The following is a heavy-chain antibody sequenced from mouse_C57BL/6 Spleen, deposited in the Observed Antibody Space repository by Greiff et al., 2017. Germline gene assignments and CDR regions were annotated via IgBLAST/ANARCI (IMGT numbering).Heavy chain of an antibody. CDR1: GYAFSSSW. J-gene: IGHJ2*01. V-gene: IGHV1-82*01. CDR3: ARSVTTVVARYFDY. CDR2: IYPGGGDT. D-gene: IGHD1-1*01. Sequence: LQESGPELVKPGASVKISCKASGYAFSSSWMNWVKQRPGKGLEWIGRIYPGGGDTNYNGKFKGKATLTADKSSSTAYMQLSSLTSEASAVYFCARSVTTVVARYFDYWGQGTTLTVSS.